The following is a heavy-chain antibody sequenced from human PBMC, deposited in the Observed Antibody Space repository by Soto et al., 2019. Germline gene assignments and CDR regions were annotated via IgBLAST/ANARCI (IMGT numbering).Heavy chain of an antibody. CDR1: GGSISSSNW. Sequence: QVQLQESGPGLVKPSGTLSLTCAVSGGSISSSNWWSWVRQPPGKGLEWIGEIYHSGSTNYNPSPRSRVTISVDKSKNQFSLKLSSVTAADTAVYYCARINMDSSGYYYVSPEVFDYWGQGTLVTVSS. J-gene: IGHJ4*02. CDR2: IYHSGST. CDR3: ARINMDSSGYYYVSPEVFDY. D-gene: IGHD3-22*01. V-gene: IGHV4-4*02.